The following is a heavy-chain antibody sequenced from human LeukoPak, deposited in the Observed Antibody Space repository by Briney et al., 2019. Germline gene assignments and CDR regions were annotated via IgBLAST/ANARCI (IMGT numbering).Heavy chain of an antibody. CDR2: ISGSGGST. Sequence: PSETLSFTCTVSGGSISSGGYYWSWVRQAPGKGLEWVSAISGSGGSTYYADSVEGRFTISRDNSKNTLYLQMNSLRAEDTAVYYCAKATVTLYYYYYGMDVWGQGTTVTVSS. CDR1: GGSISSGGYY. V-gene: IGHV3-23*01. CDR3: AKATVTLYYYYYGMDV. J-gene: IGHJ6*02. D-gene: IGHD4-11*01.